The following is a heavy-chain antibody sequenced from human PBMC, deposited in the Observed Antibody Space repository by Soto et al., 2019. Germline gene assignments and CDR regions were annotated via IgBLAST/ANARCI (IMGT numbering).Heavy chain of an antibody. CDR2: ISGSGGST. V-gene: IGHV3-23*01. CDR3: AKNNGLTDDAFDI. J-gene: IGHJ3*02. Sequence: GGSLRLSCAASGFSFSSYAMSWVRQAPGKGLEWVSAISGSGGSTYYADSVKGRFTISRDNSKNTLYLQMNSLRAEDTAVYYCAKNNGLTDDAFDIWGQGTMVTVSS. CDR1: GFSFSSYA. D-gene: IGHD2-8*01.